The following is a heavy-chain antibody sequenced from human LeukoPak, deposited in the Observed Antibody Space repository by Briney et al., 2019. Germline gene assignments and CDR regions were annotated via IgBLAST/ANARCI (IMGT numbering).Heavy chain of an antibody. Sequence: ASVKVSCKASGYTFTSYDINWVRQATGQGLEWMGWMNPNSGNTGYAQKFQGRVTTTRNTSISTAYMELSSLRSEDTAVYYCARAAGYSYGDIDYWGQGTLVTVSS. CDR3: ARAAGYSYGDIDY. V-gene: IGHV1-8*01. CDR2: MNPNSGNT. D-gene: IGHD5-18*01. CDR1: GYTFTSYD. J-gene: IGHJ4*02.